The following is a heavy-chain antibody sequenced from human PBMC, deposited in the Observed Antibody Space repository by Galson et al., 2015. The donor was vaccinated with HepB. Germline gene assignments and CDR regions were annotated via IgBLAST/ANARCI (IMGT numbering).Heavy chain of an antibody. J-gene: IGHJ6*03. D-gene: IGHD1-14*01. CDR2: ISSSSSYI. CDR1: GFTFSSYS. V-gene: IGHV3-21*01. Sequence: SLRLSCAASGFTFSSYSMNWVRQAPGKGLEWVSSISSSSSYIYYADSVKGRFTISRDNAKNSLYLQMNSLRAEDTAVYYCARDRTGAVNYYYYMDVWGKGTPVTVSS. CDR3: ARDRTGAVNYYYYMDV.